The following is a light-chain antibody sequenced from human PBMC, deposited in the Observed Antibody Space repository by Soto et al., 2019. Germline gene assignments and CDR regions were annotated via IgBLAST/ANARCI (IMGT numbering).Light chain of an antibody. V-gene: IGKV1D-16*01. J-gene: IGKJ1*01. CDR2: GAS. CDR3: QQFAISTT. Sequence: DIQMTQSPSSLSASVGDTVTITCRASQSISTWLAWYQQKPNKAPKSLISGASNLHSGVPSRFSGSGSGTDFTLTISSLQPDDFATYYCQQFAISTTFGQGTKVDIK. CDR1: QSISTW.